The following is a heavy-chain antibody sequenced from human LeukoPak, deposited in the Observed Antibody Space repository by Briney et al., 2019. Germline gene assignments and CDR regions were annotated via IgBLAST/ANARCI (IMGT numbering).Heavy chain of an antibody. V-gene: IGHV3-7*01. CDR2: IKHDGSED. J-gene: IGHJ4*02. Sequence: GGSLRLSCEASGFSFSSYWMSWVRLAPGKGPEWVANIKHDGSEDYYLDSVKGRFTISRDNAKSSMWLQMNSLRDEDTAVYYCARAQTPFYWGQGSLVTVSS. D-gene: IGHD2-15*01. CDR3: ARAQTPFY. CDR1: GFSFSSYW.